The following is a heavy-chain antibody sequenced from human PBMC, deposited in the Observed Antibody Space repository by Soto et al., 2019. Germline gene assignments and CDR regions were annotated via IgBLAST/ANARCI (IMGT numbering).Heavy chain of an antibody. CDR1: GGSISSYD. J-gene: IGHJ4*02. CDR3: ARANWFFDY. CDR2: IYYSGST. Sequence: SETLSLTCTVSGGSISSYDWSWMRQPPGKGLEWIGYIYYSGSTNYNPSLKSRVTMSVDTSKNQFSLKLSSLTAADTAIYYCARANWFFDYWGQGTLVTVSS. V-gene: IGHV4-59*01. D-gene: IGHD7-27*01.